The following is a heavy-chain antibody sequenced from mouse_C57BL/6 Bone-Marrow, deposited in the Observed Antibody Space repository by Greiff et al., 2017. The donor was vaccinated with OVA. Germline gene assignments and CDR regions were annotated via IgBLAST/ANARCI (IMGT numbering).Heavy chain of an antibody. V-gene: IGHV1-82*01. CDR3: AREVGYYFDY. CDR1: GYAFSSSW. CDR2: IYPGDGDT. Sequence: LQESGPELVKPGASVKISCKASGYAFSSSWMNWVKQRPGKGLEWIGRIYPGDGDTNYNGKFKGKATLTADKSSSTAYMQLSSLTSEDSAVYFCAREVGYYFDYWGQGTTLTVSS. D-gene: IGHD1-3*01. J-gene: IGHJ2*01.